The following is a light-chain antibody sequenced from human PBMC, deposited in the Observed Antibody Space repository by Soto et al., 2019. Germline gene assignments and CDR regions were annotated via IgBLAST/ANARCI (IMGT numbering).Light chain of an antibody. V-gene: IGLV2-23*02. Sequence: QSALTQPASVSGSPGQSITISCTGTSSDVGSYNLVSWYQQHPGKAPKLMIFEVTKRPSGVSSRFSGSKSDNTASLTNSGLQTEDEADYYCCSYAGSSTHYVFGTGTKLTVL. J-gene: IGLJ1*01. CDR3: CSYAGSSTHYV. CDR1: SSDVGSYNL. CDR2: EVT.